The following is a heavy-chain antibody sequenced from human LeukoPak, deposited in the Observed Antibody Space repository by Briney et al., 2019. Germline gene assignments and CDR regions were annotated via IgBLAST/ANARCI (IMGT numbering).Heavy chain of an antibody. D-gene: IGHD4-17*01. Sequence: GGSLRLSCAASGFTFSSYGMHWVRQAPGKGLEWVAVISYDGSNKYYADSVKGRFTISRDNSKNTLYLQMNSLRAEDTAVYYCAKDACGDYYYWGQGTLVTVSS. J-gene: IGHJ4*02. V-gene: IGHV3-30*18. CDR1: GFTFSSYG. CDR3: AKDACGDYYY. CDR2: ISYDGSNK.